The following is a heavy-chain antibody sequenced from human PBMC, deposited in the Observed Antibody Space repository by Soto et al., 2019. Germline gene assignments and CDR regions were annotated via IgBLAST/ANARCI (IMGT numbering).Heavy chain of an antibody. J-gene: IGHJ4*02. Sequence: GGSLRLSCAASGFTFSSYAMSWVRQAPGKGLEWVSAISGSGGSTYYADSVKGRFTISRDNSKNTLYLQMNSLRAEDTAVYYCAKRAKSTYYYDSSGYYSWGQGTLVTVSS. V-gene: IGHV3-23*01. CDR2: ISGSGGST. D-gene: IGHD3-22*01. CDR3: AKRAKSTYYYDSSGYYS. CDR1: GFTFSSYA.